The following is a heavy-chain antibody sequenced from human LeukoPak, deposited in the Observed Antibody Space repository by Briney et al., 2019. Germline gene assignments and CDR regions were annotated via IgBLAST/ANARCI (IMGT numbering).Heavy chain of an antibody. V-gene: IGHV3-21*01. CDR2: ISSTSTYI. CDR1: GFTFSSYS. J-gene: IGHJ4*02. D-gene: IGHD1-26*01. Sequence: PGGSLRLSCAASGFTFSSYSMNWVRQAPGKGLEWVSSISSTSTYIYYADSVKGRFTISRDNAKNSLYLQMNSLRAEDTAVYYCTKPSGSGVDYWGQGTRVTVSS. CDR3: TKPSGSGVDY.